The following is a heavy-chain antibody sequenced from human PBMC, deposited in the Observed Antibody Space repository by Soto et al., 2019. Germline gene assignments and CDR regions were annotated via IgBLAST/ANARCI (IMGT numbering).Heavy chain of an antibody. CDR2: ISPWKGNT. J-gene: IGHJ4*02. V-gene: IGHV1-18*04. CDR3: ARDLDPSGSYYTDY. D-gene: IGHD3-10*01. Sequence: VAXVKVSCKASGYNFMPYGXXXVRQAPGQGLEWMGWISPWKGNTKYAQRFQGRVTMTTDTSTSTAYMELRSLTFDDTAVYYCARDLDPSGSYYTDYWGPGTLVTVSS. CDR1: GYNFMPYG.